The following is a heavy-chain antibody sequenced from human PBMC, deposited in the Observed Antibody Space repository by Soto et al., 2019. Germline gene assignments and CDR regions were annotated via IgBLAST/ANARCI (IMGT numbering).Heavy chain of an antibody. D-gene: IGHD5-18*01. Sequence: SETLSLTCTVSGVSITSHYWSWIRQSPGKGLEWIAYMHHSGSTNCNPSLKSRVTISVDTSKNQFSLKPSSVTAADTAVYYCARASNKRGYSYGPDYWGQGTLVTVS. J-gene: IGHJ4*02. CDR3: ARASNKRGYSYGPDY. V-gene: IGHV4-59*11. CDR1: GVSITSHY. CDR2: MHHSGST.